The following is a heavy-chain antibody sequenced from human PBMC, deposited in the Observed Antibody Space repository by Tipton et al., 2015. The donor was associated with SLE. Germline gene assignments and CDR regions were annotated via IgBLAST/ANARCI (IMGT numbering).Heavy chain of an antibody. CDR1: GGSFSGYY. J-gene: IGHJ3*02. CDR3: ARGLLWFGGYLDAFDI. V-gene: IGHV4-34*01. Sequence: LRLSCAVYGGSFSGYYWSWIRQPPGKGLEWIGEINHSGSTNYNPSLKSRVTISVDTSKNQFSLKLSSVTAADTAVYYCARGLLWFGGYLDAFDIWGQGTMVTVSS. D-gene: IGHD3-10*01. CDR2: INHSGST.